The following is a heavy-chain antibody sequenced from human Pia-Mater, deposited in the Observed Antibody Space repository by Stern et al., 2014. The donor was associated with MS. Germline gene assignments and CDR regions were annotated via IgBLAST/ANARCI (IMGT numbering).Heavy chain of an antibody. CDR2: IYYGGSP. D-gene: IGHD6-19*01. J-gene: IGHJ3*02. Sequence: VQLVESGPGLVKPSETLSLTCTVSGGSINTYYWSWIRQSPGQGLEWIGYIYYGGSPYYNPSLKSRVTISVDTSKNQVSLKLSSVTTADTAVYYCARGIAVTGRKAFDIWGQGTMVTVSS. CDR3: ARGIAVTGRKAFDI. V-gene: IGHV4-59*01. CDR1: GGSINTYY.